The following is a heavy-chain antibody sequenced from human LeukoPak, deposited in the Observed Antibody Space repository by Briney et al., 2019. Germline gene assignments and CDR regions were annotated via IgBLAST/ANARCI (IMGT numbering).Heavy chain of an antibody. CDR1: GFTFSSYG. CDR2: ISYDGSNK. CDR3: AKVHIAVAANYYYYAMDV. D-gene: IGHD6-19*01. J-gene: IGHJ6*02. Sequence: GGSLRLSCAASGFTFSSYGMHWVRQAPGNGLEWVAVISYDGSNKYYADSVKGRFTISRDNSKNTLYLQMNSLRAEDTAVYYCAKVHIAVAANYYYYAMDVWGQGTTVTVSS. V-gene: IGHV3-30*18.